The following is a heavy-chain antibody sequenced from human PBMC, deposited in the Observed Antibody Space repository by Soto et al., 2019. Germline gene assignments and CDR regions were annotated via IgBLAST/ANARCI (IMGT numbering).Heavy chain of an antibody. J-gene: IGHJ4*02. D-gene: IGHD6-6*01. V-gene: IGHV3-23*01. Sequence: CSAPSGDSVKSYVMSGVRQAQWKGLEWVSAIGGSGGSTYYADPVKGRFTISRDNSKNTLYLQMNSLRAEDTAVYYCAKDSYRGSSGLIAFWGQGSLVAVS. CDR2: IGGSGGST. CDR1: GDSVKSYV. CDR3: AKDSYRGSSGLIAF.